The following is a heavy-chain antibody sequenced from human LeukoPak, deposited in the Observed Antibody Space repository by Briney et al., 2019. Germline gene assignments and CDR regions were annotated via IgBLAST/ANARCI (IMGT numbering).Heavy chain of an antibody. CDR2: IYSDGNT. CDR3: ARDQANNVSYYGSFDY. CDR1: GFTVSSNY. J-gene: IGHJ4*02. V-gene: IGHV3-53*01. D-gene: IGHD1-26*01. Sequence: GGSLSLSCAASGFTVSSNYMNWVRQAPGKRLEWVSVIYSDGNTYYADSVKGRFTISRDNSKNTLYLQMNSLRAEDTAVYYCARDQANNVSYYGSFDYWGQGTLVTVSS.